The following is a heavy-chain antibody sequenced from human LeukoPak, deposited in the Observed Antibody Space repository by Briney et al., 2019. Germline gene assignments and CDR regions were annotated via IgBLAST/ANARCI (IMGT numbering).Heavy chain of an antibody. CDR3: ARGSWSSAWFDP. V-gene: IGHV1-46*01. J-gene: IGHJ5*02. CDR1: GYTFTSYY. Sequence: ASVKVSCKASGYTFTSYYMHWVRQAPGQGLEWMGIINPSGGSTSYAQKVQDRVTMTTDTSTSTAYMELRSLRSDDTAVYYCARGSWSSAWFDPWGQGTLVTVSS. CDR2: INPSGGST. D-gene: IGHD2-8*02.